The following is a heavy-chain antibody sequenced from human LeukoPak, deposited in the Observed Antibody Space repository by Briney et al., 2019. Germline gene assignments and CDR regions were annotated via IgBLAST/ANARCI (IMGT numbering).Heavy chain of an antibody. J-gene: IGHJ4*02. CDR1: GFSFSRAW. V-gene: IGHV3-15*05. CDR2: IKSKSDGGTT. D-gene: IGHD3-10*01. Sequence: SGGSLRLSCAASGFSFSRAWMSWVRQAPGKGLEWVGRIKSKSDGGTTEYAAPVKGRFTISRDDSKNTLFLQVNSLKIEDTAVYYCTTVTLRPVGLWGQGTLVTVSS. CDR3: TTVTLRPVGL.